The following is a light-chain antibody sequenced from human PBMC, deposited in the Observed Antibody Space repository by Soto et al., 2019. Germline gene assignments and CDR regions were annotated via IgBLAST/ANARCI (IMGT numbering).Light chain of an antibody. J-gene: IGKJ5*01. CDR1: HDIRND. V-gene: IGKV1-6*01. Sequence: AIQMTQSPSSLSASVGDRVTITCRASHDIRNDLGWFQQKPGKAPKLLIYTVSTLESGVPSRFSGSGSGTYFTVTISSVQPEDFATYFCLLDHNYPITFGQGTRLEIK. CDR3: LLDHNYPIT. CDR2: TVS.